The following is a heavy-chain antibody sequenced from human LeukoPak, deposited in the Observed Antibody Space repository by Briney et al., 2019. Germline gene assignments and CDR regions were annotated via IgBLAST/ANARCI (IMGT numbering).Heavy chain of an antibody. CDR2: ISGSGGNT. J-gene: IGHJ6*02. V-gene: IGHV3-23*01. CDR1: GFTFSSYA. Sequence: PGGSLRLSCAASGFTFSSYAMRWVRQAPGEGLEWVPAISGSGGNTYYADSVKGRFTISRDNSKNTLYLQMNSLRAEGTAVYDCAKGPVSSGWYDLYDYCGMDVWGQGTTVTVSS. CDR3: AKGPVSSGWYDLYDYCGMDV. D-gene: IGHD6-19*01.